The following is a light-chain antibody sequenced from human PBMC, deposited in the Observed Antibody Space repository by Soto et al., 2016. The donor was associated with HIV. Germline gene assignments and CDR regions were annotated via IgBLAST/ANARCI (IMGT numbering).Light chain of an antibody. J-gene: IGLJ3*02. CDR1: NIGSKS. Sequence: SYELTQPPSVSVAPGETARITCGGNNIGSKSVHWYQQRPGQAPVLVVYDDSDRPLGIPERFSGTNSENTATLTISRVEAGDEADYYCQVWDIHSHHVVFGGGTRVTVL. CDR2: DDS. V-gene: IGLV3-21*02. CDR3: QVWDIHSHHVV.